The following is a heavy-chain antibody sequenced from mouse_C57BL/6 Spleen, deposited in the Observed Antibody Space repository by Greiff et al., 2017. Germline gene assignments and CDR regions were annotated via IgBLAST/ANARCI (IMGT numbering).Heavy chain of an antibody. J-gene: IGHJ1*03. Sequence: EVQLQESGAELVRPGASVKLSCTASGFNIKDYYMHWVKQRPEQGLEWIGRLDPEDGDTEYAPEFQGKATMTADTSSNTAYLQLSSLTSEDTAVYYCTTGGYGSSYGYFDVWGTGTTVTVSS. D-gene: IGHD1-1*01. CDR1: GFNIKDYY. CDR2: LDPEDGDT. CDR3: TTGGYGSSYGYFDV. V-gene: IGHV14-1*01.